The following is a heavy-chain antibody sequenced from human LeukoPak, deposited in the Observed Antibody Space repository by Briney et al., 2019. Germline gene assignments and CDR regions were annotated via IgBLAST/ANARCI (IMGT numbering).Heavy chain of an antibody. D-gene: IGHD4-17*01. CDR3: ARDRKYGDSYFDY. CDR2: IYTTGST. CDR1: GGSFTMYY. V-gene: IGHV4-4*07. Sequence: SETLSLTCTVSGGSFTMYYWSWIRQPAGKGLEWIGRIYTTGSTNYNPSLKSRVAMSVDTSKGQFSLKLSSVTAADTAVYYCARDRKYGDSYFDYWGQGILLTVSS. J-gene: IGHJ4*02.